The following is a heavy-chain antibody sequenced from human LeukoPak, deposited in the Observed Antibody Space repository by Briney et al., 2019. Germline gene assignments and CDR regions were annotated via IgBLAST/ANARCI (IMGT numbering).Heavy chain of an antibody. CDR3: ATDPLLQLWPPYYFDY. V-gene: IGHV3-23*01. D-gene: IGHD5-18*01. CDR1: GFTLRSYV. J-gene: IGHJ4*02. CDR2: ISGSGGST. Sequence: PGGSLRLSCAVSGFTLRSYVMRWVRQAPGKGLEWVSAISGSGGSTYYADSVKGRFTISRDNSKNTLYLQMNSLRAEDTAVYYWATDPLLQLWPPYYFDYWGQGTLVTVSS.